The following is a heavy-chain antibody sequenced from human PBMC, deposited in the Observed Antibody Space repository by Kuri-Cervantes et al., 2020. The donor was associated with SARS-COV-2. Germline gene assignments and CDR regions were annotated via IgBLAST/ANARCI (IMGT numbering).Heavy chain of an antibody. CDR3: ARDLRLGKSLDY. J-gene: IGHJ4*02. CDR1: TFTFSRCS. Sequence: GGSLRLSCVASTFTFSRCSMIRVRQAPGQGLEWSSCISSGSGSKYHAGSVKGRFTIYRDNAGNSLYLQMSSLRAEDTAVYYCARDLRLGKSLDYWGQGTLVTVSS. V-gene: IGHV3-48*01. CDR2: ISSGSGSK. D-gene: IGHD7-27*01.